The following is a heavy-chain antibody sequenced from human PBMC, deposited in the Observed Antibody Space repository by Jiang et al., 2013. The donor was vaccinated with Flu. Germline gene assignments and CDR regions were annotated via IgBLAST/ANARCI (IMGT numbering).Heavy chain of an antibody. J-gene: IGHJ4*02. Sequence: SLKSRVTISVDKSKNHFSLKLSSVTAADTAVYYCARAGKGWLQTSCFDNWGQGTLVIVSS. V-gene: IGHV4-4*02. D-gene: IGHD5-24*01. CDR3: ARAGKGWLQTSCFDN.